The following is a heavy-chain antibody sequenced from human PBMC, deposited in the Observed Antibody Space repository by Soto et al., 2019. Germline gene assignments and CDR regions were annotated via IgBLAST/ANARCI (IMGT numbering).Heavy chain of an antibody. CDR2: ISSSSSYI. CDR3: ARGEDYCSSTSCYVHDAFDI. D-gene: IGHD2-2*01. CDR1: GFTFSSDS. J-gene: IGHJ3*02. V-gene: IGHV3-21*01. Sequence: KPGGSVRLSCAASGFTFSSDSMNWVRQAPGKGLEWVSSISSSSSYIYYADSVKGRFTISRDNAKNSLYLQMNSLRAEDTAVYYCARGEDYCSSTSCYVHDAFDIWGQGTMVTVSS.